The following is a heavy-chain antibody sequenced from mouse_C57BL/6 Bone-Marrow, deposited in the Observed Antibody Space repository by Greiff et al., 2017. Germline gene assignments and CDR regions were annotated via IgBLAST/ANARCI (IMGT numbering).Heavy chain of an antibody. CDR3: ARSFYYCGREGFAY. V-gene: IGHV1-72*01. Sequence: QVQLQQPGAELVKPGASVKMSCKASGYTFTSYWMHWVKQRPGRGLEWIGRIDPNSGGTKYTEKFKSKATLTVDKPSSTAYMTLRSLTSVESAVYYCARSFYYCGREGFAYWGQGTLVTVSA. J-gene: IGHJ3*01. CDR1: GYTFTSYW. CDR2: IDPNSGGT. D-gene: IGHD1-1*01.